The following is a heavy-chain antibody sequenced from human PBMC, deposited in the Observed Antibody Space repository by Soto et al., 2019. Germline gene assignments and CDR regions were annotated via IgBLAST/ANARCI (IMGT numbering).Heavy chain of an antibody. CDR3: AGPHGRSTSCPNDAFDI. CDR2: VIPIFGTA. CDR1: GGTFSSYA. D-gene: IGHD2-2*01. J-gene: IGHJ3*02. V-gene: IGHV1-69*01. Sequence: QVQLVQPGAEVKKPGSSVKVSCKASGGTFSSYAISWVRQAPGQGLEWMGGVIPIFGTANYAQKFQGRVTITADESTRTAYMELCRLRSEDTAVYYCAGPHGRSTSCPNDAFDIWGQGTMASVS.